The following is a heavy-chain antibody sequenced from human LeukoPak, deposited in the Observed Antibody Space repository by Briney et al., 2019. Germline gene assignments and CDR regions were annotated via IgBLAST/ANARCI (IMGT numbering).Heavy chain of an antibody. CDR1: GYTLTNYY. Sequence: ASVKVSCEASGYTLTNYYIHWVRQAPGQGREWMGIINPSGGSTSYAQNFQGRVTMARDTSTSTVYMELSSLRSEDTTVYYCATWGSSSSPLPTMDVWGQGTTVTVSS. CDR3: ATWGSSSSPLPTMDV. J-gene: IGHJ6*02. D-gene: IGHD6-13*01. CDR2: INPSGGST. V-gene: IGHV1-46*01.